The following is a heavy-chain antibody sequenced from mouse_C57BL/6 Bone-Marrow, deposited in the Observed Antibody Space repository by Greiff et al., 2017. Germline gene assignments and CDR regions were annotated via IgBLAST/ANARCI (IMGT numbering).Heavy chain of an antibody. CDR1: GYTFTDYE. V-gene: IGHV1-15*01. J-gene: IGHJ2*01. CDR2: IDPETGGT. Sequence: QVQLQQSGAELVRPGASVTLSCKASGYTFTDYEMHWVKQTPVHGLEWIGAIDPETGGTAYNQKFKGKAILTADKSSSTAYMELRSLTSEDSAVYYCTRPSYYSNYVYFDYWGQGTTLTVSS. D-gene: IGHD2-5*01. CDR3: TRPSYYSNYVYFDY.